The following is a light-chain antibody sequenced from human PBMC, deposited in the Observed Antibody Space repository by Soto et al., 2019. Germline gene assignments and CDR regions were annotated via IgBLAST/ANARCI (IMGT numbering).Light chain of an antibody. CDR2: DAS. Sequence: DIQMTQSPSSLSASVGNRVTITCQASQDIATYLNWYQQKPGKAPNLLIYDASNLETGVPSRFSGSGSGTDFTLTISCLQSEDFATYYCQQYYSYPLTFGGGTKVEIK. V-gene: IGKV1-33*01. CDR1: QDIATY. J-gene: IGKJ4*01. CDR3: QQYYSYPLT.